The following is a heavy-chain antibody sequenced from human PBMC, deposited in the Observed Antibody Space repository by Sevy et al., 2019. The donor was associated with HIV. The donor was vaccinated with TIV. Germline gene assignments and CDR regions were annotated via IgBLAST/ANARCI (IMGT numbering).Heavy chain of an antibody. Sequence: GGSLRLSCAASGFTFTDYAMNWVRQAPGKGLEWVSCISGSGGSTFYADSVKGRFTISRDNAKNSLFLQMNSLRVEDTAVYYCARDCSSTSCLWGLDVWGQGTAVTVSS. D-gene: IGHD2-2*01. CDR1: GFTFTDYA. CDR3: ARDCSSTSCLWGLDV. J-gene: IGHJ6*02. V-gene: IGHV3-23*01. CDR2: ISGSGGST.